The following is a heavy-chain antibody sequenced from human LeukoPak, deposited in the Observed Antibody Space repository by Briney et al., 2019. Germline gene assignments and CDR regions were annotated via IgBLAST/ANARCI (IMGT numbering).Heavy chain of an antibody. CDR2: IYYSGST. J-gene: IGHJ4*02. CDR3: AKDHYYDSSNYYYGRPNLFDY. V-gene: IGHV4-39*07. CDR1: GGSISSSSYY. D-gene: IGHD3-22*01. Sequence: SETLSLTCTVSGGSISSSSYYWGWVRQPPWKGLEWIGSIYYSGSTYYNPSLKSRVTISVDTSKNQFSLKLSSVTAADTAVYYCAKDHYYDSSNYYYGRPNLFDYWGQGTLVTVSS.